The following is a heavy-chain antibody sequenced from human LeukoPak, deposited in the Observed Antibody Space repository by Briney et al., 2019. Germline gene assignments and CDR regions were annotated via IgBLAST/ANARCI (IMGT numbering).Heavy chain of an antibody. D-gene: IGHD3-3*01. CDR3: ARESGADRRYLDY. Sequence: SVKVSCKASGGTFTSLAINWVRQAPGQGLEWMGKIIPILGIVKNAQKFQGRVTITADKSTSTAYMELCSLRSEDTAVYYCARESGADRRYLDYWGQGTLVTVSS. CDR1: GGTFTSLA. V-gene: IGHV1-69*04. CDR2: IIPILGIV. J-gene: IGHJ4*02.